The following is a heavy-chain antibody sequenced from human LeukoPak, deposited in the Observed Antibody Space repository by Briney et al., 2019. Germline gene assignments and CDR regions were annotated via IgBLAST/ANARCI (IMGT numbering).Heavy chain of an antibody. CDR3: ARSRRDNYYYYYGMDV. J-gene: IGHJ6*02. V-gene: IGHV3-48*03. CDR2: ISSSDTTI. Sequence: GGSLRLSCAASGFTFSSYEMTWVRQAPGKGLEWVSNISSSDTTIHYADSVKGRFTISRDNARNSLYLQMNSLRAEDTAVYYCARSRRDNYYYYYGMDVWGQGTTVTISS. CDR1: GFTFSSYE. D-gene: IGHD5-24*01.